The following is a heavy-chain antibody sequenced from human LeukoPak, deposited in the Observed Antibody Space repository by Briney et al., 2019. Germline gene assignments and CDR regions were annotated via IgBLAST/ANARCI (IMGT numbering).Heavy chain of an antibody. J-gene: IGHJ4*02. CDR3: ARASVLLSADY. CDR2: IYNSGGT. D-gene: IGHD3-16*01. Sequence: SQTLSLTCTVSGGSISSGSYYWSWIRQPAGKGLEWIGYIYNSGGTKYNPSLKSRLTISADTSKNQFSLNLSSVTAADTAVYYCARASVLLSADYWGQGTLVTVSS. V-gene: IGHV4-61*09. CDR1: GGSISSGSYY.